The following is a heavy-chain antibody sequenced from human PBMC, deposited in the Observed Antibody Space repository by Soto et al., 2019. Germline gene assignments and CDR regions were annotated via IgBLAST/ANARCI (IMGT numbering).Heavy chain of an antibody. J-gene: IGHJ6*03. CDR2: IYYSGST. CDR1: GGSISSYY. D-gene: IGHD5-18*01. Sequence: SEPLSLTCTVSGGSISSYYWSWILQPPGKGLEWIGYIYYSGSTNYNPSLKSRVTISVDTSKNQFSLKLSSVTAADTAVHYCARPQRGYSYGPMDVWGKGTTVTVSS. CDR3: ARPQRGYSYGPMDV. V-gene: IGHV4-59*01.